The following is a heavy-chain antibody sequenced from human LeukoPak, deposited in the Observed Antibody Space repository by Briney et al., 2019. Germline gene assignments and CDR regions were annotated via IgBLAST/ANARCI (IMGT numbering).Heavy chain of an antibody. V-gene: IGHV4-39*07. CDR2: IYYSGST. CDR1: GGSISSSSYY. D-gene: IGHD4-17*01. Sequence: SETLSLTCTVSGGSISSSSYYWGWIRQPPGKGLEWIGSIYYSGSTYYNPSLKSRVTISVDTSKNQFSLKLSSVTAADTAVYYCARAHSLGDYGNYNWFDPWGQGTLVTVSS. J-gene: IGHJ5*02. CDR3: ARAHSLGDYGNYNWFDP.